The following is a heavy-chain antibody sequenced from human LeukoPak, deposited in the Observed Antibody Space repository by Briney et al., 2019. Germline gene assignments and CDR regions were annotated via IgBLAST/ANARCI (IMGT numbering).Heavy chain of an antibody. V-gene: IGHV3-23*01. CDR3: AKDGGITIFGVVITSGMDV. CDR2: ISGSGGST. D-gene: IGHD3-3*01. Sequence: PGGSLRLSCAASGFTFNNYAMSWVRQAPGKGLEWVSAISGSGGSTYYADSVKGRFTISRDNSKNTLYLQMNSLRAEDTAVYYCAKDGGITIFGVVITSGMDVWGQGTTVTVSS. J-gene: IGHJ6*02. CDR1: GFTFNNYA.